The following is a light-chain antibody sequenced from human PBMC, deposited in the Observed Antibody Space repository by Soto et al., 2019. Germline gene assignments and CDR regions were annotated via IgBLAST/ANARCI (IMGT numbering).Light chain of an antibody. V-gene: IGKV3-15*01. J-gene: IGKJ1*01. CDR2: GAS. CDR3: QQRSNWTRT. Sequence: EIVMTQSPATLSVSPGEGSTLSCRAGQSVSTKLDWYHLKNGQAPRRLIYGASTRATGIPARLSGSGSGTELTLTISSMKSEDFEVYYCQQRSNWTRTFGHGTKVDIK. CDR1: QSVSTK.